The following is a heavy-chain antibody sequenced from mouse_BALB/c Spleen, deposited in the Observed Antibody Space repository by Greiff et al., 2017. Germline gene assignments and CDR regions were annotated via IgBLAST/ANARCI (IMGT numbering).Heavy chain of an antibody. CDR1: GFTFSSYT. D-gene: IGHD4-1*02. Sequence: EVQVVESGGGLVQPGGSLKLSCAASGFTFSSYTMSWVRQTPEKRLEWVAYISNGGGSTYYPDTVKGRFTISRDNAKNTLYLQMSSLKSEDTAMYYCARHPTGTYFDYWGQGNTLTGTS. CDR3: ARHPTGTYFDY. J-gene: IGHJ2*01. CDR2: ISNGGGST. V-gene: IGHV5-12-2*01.